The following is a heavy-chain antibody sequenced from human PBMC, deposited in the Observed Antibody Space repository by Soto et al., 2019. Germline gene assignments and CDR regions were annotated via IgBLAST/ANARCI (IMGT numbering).Heavy chain of an antibody. CDR1: GGTFSSYA. CDR2: IIPIFRTA. D-gene: IGHD2-15*01. J-gene: IGHJ6*02. V-gene: IGHV1-69*12. CDR3: ASVETQRYYDGMDV. Sequence: QVQLVQSGAEVKKPGSSVKVSCKASGGTFSSYAISWVRQSPGQVLEWMGGIIPIFRTADYAQKFPGRVTITADESTSTAYMELSSLRSEDTAVYYCASVETQRYYDGMDVWGQGTTVTFSS.